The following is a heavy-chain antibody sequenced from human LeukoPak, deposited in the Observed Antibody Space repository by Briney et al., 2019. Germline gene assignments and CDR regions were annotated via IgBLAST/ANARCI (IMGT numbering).Heavy chain of an antibody. CDR2: INHSGST. V-gene: IGHV4-34*01. D-gene: IGHD3-9*01. CDR3: AREYGGVNRYYDILTGYYPAPFDY. Sequence: PSETLSLTCAVYGGSFSGYYWSWIRQPPGKGLEWIGEINHSGSTNYNPSLKSRVTISVDTSKNQFSLKLSSVTAADTAVYYCAREYGGVNRYYDILTGYYPAPFDYWGQGTLVTVSS. J-gene: IGHJ4*02. CDR1: GGSFSGYY.